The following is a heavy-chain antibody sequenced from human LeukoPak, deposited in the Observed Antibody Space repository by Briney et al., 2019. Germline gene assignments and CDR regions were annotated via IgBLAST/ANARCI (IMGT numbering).Heavy chain of an antibody. CDR1: GYTFTSFY. J-gene: IGHJ4*02. Sequence: ASVKVSCKASGYTFTSFYMHWVRQAPGQGLEWMGIINPSGGSTSCAQTFQGRVTMTRDTSTSTVYMELSSLRSEDTAVYYRARDRLTQAIDYWGQGTLVTVSS. D-gene: IGHD6-6*01. CDR2: INPSGGST. CDR3: ARDRLTQAIDY. V-gene: IGHV1-46*01.